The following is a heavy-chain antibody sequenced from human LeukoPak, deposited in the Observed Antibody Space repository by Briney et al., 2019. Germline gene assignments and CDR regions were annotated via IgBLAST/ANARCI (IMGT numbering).Heavy chain of an antibody. V-gene: IGHV3-7*04. D-gene: IGHD2-2*01. CDR3: ARDRCSSTSCYGSLDY. CDR2: IKQDGSEK. CDR1: GFTFSSYW. Sequence: GGSLRLFCAASGFTFSSYWMSWVRHAPGKGLEWVANIKQDGSEKYYVDSVKGRFTISRDNAKNSLYLQMNSLRAEDTAVYYCARDRCSSTSCYGSLDYWGQGTLVTVSS. J-gene: IGHJ4*02.